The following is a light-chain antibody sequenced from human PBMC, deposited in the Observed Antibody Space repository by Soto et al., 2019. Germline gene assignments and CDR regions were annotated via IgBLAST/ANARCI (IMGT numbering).Light chain of an antibody. J-gene: IGKJ5*01. Sequence: IQMTQSTSSLSASVGDRVTISCRASQSISSWLAWYQQKPGKAPKPLIYDASTLKTGVPSRFSGSGSGSEFNFTITGLQPDDFATYFCQQYNTYATFGQGTRLEIK. CDR1: QSISSW. CDR2: DAS. CDR3: QQYNTYAT. V-gene: IGKV1-5*01.